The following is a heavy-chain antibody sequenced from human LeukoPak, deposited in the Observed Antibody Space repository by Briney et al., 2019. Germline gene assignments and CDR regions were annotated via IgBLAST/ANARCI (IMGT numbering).Heavy chain of an antibody. CDR2: IYYSGST. Sequence: PSETLSLTCTVSGGSISSSSYYWGWIRQPPGKGLEWIGSIYYSGSTYYNPSLKSRVTISVDTSKNQFSLKLSSVTAANTAVYYCARLTTMVRGVISYWGQGTLVTVSS. J-gene: IGHJ4*02. CDR1: GGSISSSSYY. V-gene: IGHV4-39*01. CDR3: ARLTTMVRGVISY. D-gene: IGHD3-10*01.